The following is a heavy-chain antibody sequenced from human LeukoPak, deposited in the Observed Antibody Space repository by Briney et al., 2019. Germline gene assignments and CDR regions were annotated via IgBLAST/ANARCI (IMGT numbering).Heavy chain of an antibody. J-gene: IGHJ4*02. CDR2: ISGFGGST. D-gene: IGHD6-13*01. V-gene: IGHV3-23*01. CDR3: ARRSGSSWSSFDY. Sequence: GGSLRLSCAASGFTFNNYAMNWARQAPGKGLEWVSGISGFGGSTYYAPSVKGRLTISRDNFGNMLYLHLDSLRVEDTAIYYCARRSGSSWSSFDYWGQGALVTVSS. CDR1: GFTFNNYA.